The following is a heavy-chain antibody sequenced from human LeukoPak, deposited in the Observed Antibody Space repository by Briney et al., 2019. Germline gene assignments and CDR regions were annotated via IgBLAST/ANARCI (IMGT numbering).Heavy chain of an antibody. CDR3: ARRWNYGRNYYIDV. V-gene: IGHV4-34*01. Sequence: SETLSLTCVVYGGSFSNYYWSWIRQPPGKGLEWIGEINDSGTINYNPSLMSRVTISVDKSKNQFSLKLSSVTAADTAVYYCARRWNYGRNYYIDVWGKGATVSVSS. CDR1: GGSFSNYY. D-gene: IGHD1-7*01. J-gene: IGHJ6*03. CDR2: INDSGTI.